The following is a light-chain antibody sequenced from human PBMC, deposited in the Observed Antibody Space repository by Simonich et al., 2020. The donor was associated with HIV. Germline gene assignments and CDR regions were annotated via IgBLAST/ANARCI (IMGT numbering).Light chain of an antibody. J-gene: IGKJ1*01. V-gene: IGKV3-15*01. CDR2: GAS. Sequence: EIVMTQSPATLSVSTGERATLPCTASQSISSNLAWYQQKPGQAPRRLIYGASTRATGIPSRFSGSGSGTEFTLTIGNMQSEDFAVYYCQQYDNWPPWTFGQGTKVEIK. CDR3: QQYDNWPPWT. CDR1: QSISSN.